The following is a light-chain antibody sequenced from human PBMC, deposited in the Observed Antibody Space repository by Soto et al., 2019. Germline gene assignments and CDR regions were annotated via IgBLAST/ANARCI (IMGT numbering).Light chain of an antibody. CDR1: SGSIARNY. CDR2: QDN. V-gene: IGLV6-57*04. CDR3: QSYDPINQAGI. Sequence: NFMLTQPHSVSESPGKTVTISCTRSSGSIARNYVQWYQQRPGGAPTTVIYQDNQRPSGVPDRFSGSIDSSSNSSPLTISVLNAEDEDDYYCQSYDPINQAGIFGGGTKLTVL. J-gene: IGLJ2*01.